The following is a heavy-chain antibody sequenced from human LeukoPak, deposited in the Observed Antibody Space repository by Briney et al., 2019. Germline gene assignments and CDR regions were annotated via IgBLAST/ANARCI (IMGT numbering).Heavy chain of an antibody. CDR3: AKAGAVVVVAAKYFDY. D-gene: IGHD2-15*01. J-gene: IGHJ4*02. Sequence: GGSLRLSCAASGFTFSSYAMSWVRQAPGKGLEWVSAISGSGGSTYYADSVKGRFTISRDNSKNTLYLQMNSLRAEDTAVYYCAKAGAVVVVAAKYFDYWGQGTLITVSS. CDR2: ISGSGGST. V-gene: IGHV3-23*01. CDR1: GFTFSSYA.